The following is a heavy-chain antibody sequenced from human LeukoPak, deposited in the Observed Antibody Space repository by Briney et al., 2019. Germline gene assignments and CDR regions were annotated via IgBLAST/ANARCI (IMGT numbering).Heavy chain of an antibody. D-gene: IGHD3-3*01. CDR3: AKGIDYYDQRPI. CDR1: GFTFSSYG. CDR2: IRYDGSNK. Sequence: GGSLRLSCAASGFTFSSYGMHWVRQAPGKGLEWVAFIRYDGSNKYYADSVKGRFTISRDNSKNTLYLQMNSLRAEDTAVYYCAKGIDYYDQRPIWGQGTMVTVSS. J-gene: IGHJ3*02. V-gene: IGHV3-30*02.